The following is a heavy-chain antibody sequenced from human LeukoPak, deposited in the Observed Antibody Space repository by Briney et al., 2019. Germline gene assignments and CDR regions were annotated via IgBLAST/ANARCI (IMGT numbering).Heavy chain of an antibody. CDR3: AKDPPRSHNIGWHVLGY. CDR1: RFTFSSYS. CDR2: ISSSSSYI. D-gene: IGHD6-19*01. V-gene: IGHV3-21*04. J-gene: IGHJ4*02. Sequence: GGSLRLSCAAFRFTFSSYSMNWVRQASGKGLEWVSSISSSSSYIYYADSVKGRFTISRDNSKNTLYLQMNSLRAEDTALYYCAKDPPRSHNIGWHVLGYWGQGTLVTVSS.